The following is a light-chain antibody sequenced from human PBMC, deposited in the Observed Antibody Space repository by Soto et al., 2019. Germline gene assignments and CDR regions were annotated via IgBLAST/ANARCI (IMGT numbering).Light chain of an antibody. CDR2: NNN. V-gene: IGLV1-44*01. J-gene: IGLJ2*01. CDR1: SSNIGINT. Sequence: QSVLTQPPSASGTPGQRVTISCSGSSSNIGINTVNWYQQLPGTAPKLLIYNNNLRPSGVPDRFSGSKSGTSASLAISGLQSEDEADYYCATWDDSLNGVLVGGGTKLTVL. CDR3: ATWDDSLNGVL.